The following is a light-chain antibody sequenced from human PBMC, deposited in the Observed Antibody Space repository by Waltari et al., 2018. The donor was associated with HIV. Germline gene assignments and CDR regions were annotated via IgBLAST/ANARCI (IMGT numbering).Light chain of an antibody. Sequence: QPVLTQPPSVSGTSGQTVTISWSANDSFVRGQFLAWYQHLPGATPRLLIYNNTPRPSGVPDRFSGSRSATSASLAIRGLQPEDEGDYYCATWDDSSIGYVFANGTRVTV. J-gene: IGLJ1*01. CDR3: ATWDDSSIGYV. V-gene: IGLV1-44*01. CDR2: NNT. CDR1: DSFVRGQF.